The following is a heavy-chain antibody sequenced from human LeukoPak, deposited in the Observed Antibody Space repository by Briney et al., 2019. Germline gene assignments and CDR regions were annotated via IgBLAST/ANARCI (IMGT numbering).Heavy chain of an antibody. CDR3: AGVVPAAEAAFDI. Sequence: GGSLRLSCAASGFTFSDYYMSWIRQAPGKGLEWVSYISSSGSTIYYADSVKGRFTISRDNAKNSLYLQMNSLRAEDTAVYYCAGVVPAAEAAFDIWGQGTMVTVSS. CDR1: GFTFSDYY. CDR2: ISSSGSTI. D-gene: IGHD2-2*01. V-gene: IGHV3-11*04. J-gene: IGHJ3*02.